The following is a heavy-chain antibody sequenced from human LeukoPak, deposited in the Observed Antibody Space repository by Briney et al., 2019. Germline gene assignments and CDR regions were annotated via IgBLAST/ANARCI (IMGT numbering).Heavy chain of an antibody. J-gene: IGHJ5*02. V-gene: IGHV1-2*06. CDR3: ASQAASYNWFDP. CDR1: GYTFTSYY. CDR2: INPNSGGT. Sequence: ASVTVSCKASGYTFTSYYMHWVRQAPGQGLEWMGRINPNSGGTNYAQKFQGRVTMTRDTSISTAYMELSRLRSDDTAVYYCASQAASYNWFDPWGQGTLVTVSS. D-gene: IGHD2-15*01.